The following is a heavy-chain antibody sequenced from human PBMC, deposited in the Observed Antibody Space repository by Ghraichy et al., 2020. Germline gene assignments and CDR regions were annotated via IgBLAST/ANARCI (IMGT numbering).Heavy chain of an antibody. D-gene: IGHD5-18*01. J-gene: IGHJ4*02. CDR3: AHRPRYGLFDY. V-gene: IGHV2-5*02. CDR1: GFSLSTNGEG. Sequence: SGPTLVKPTQTLTLTCTFSGFSLSTNGEGVGWIRQSPGKALEWLALIYWDDDYRYSPSLKSRLTITKDTSANQVVLTMANMDPVDTATYFCAHRPRYGLFDYWGQGTLVSVSS. CDR2: IYWDDDY.